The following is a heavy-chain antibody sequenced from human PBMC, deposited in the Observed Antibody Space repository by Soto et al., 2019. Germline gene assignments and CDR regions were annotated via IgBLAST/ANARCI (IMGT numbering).Heavy chain of an antibody. CDR1: GFTFSTYA. CDR2: ISGSGDHT. Sequence: GGSLRLSCAASGFTFSTYAMSWVRQAPGKGLEWVAAISGSGDHTYYADSVKGRFTVSRDNSKNTLYLQMNSLRAEDTAVYYCAKDYSSSWWYFDYWGQGTLVTVSS. V-gene: IGHV3-23*01. J-gene: IGHJ4*02. CDR3: AKDYSSSWWYFDY. D-gene: IGHD6-13*01.